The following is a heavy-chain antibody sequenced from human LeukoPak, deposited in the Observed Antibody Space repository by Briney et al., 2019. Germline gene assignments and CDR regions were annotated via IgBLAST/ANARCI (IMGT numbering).Heavy chain of an antibody. CDR1: GGSISSYY. CDR3: ARDGGGGGYGRPFDY. V-gene: IGHV4-59*12. CDR2: IYYSGST. J-gene: IGHJ4*02. D-gene: IGHD2-8*02. Sequence: PSETLSLTCTVSGGSISSYYWSWIRQPPGKGLEWIGYIYYSGSTNYNPSLKSRVTISVDKSKNQFSLKLSSVTAADTAVYYCARDGGGGGYGRPFDYWGQGTLVTVSS.